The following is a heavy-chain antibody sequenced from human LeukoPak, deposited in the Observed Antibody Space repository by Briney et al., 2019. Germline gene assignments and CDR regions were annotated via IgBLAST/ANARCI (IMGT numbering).Heavy chain of an antibody. J-gene: IGHJ4*02. CDR2: IYYSGST. CDR1: GGSISSSSYY. Sequence: PSETLSLTCTVSGGSISSSSYYWGWIRQPPGKGLEWIGSIYYSGSTYYNPSLKSRVTISVDTSKNQFSLKLSSVTAADTAVYYCASPGPNYYGSGSYYFDYWGQGTLVTVSS. CDR3: ASPGPNYYGSGSYYFDY. D-gene: IGHD3-10*01. V-gene: IGHV4-39*07.